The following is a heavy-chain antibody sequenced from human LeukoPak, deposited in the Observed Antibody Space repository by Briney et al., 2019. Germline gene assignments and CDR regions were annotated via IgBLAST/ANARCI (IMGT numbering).Heavy chain of an antibody. J-gene: IGHJ4*02. CDR1: GFTFSSYG. CDR3: VKEVATIGVPVFDY. D-gene: IGHD2-15*01. Sequence: GGSLRLSCAASGFTFSSYGMHWVRQAPGKGLEWVAVISYDGSNKYYADSVKGRFTISRDNSKNTLYLQMNSLRGVDTAVYYCVKEVATIGVPVFDYWGQGTLVTVSS. CDR2: ISYDGSNK. V-gene: IGHV3-30*18.